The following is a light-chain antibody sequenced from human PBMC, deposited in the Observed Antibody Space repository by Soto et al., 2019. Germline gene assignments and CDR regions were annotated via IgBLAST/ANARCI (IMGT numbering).Light chain of an antibody. Sequence: EIVLTQSPGTLSLSPGERATLSFRASQSVRNNSLAWYQQQPGQAPRLLIFGTSSRATGIPDRFSGSGSGTDFTLTISRLETEDSAVYICHQYGYGVDTFGRGTKLEIK. J-gene: IGKJ2*01. CDR2: GTS. V-gene: IGKV3-20*01. CDR3: HQYGYGVDT. CDR1: QSVRNNS.